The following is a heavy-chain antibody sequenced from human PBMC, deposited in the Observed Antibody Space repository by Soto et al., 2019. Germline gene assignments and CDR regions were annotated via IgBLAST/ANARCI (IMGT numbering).Heavy chain of an antibody. J-gene: IGHJ5*02. Sequence: LSLTCTVSGGSISSGDYYWSWIRQPPGKGLEWIGYIYYSGSTYYNPSLKSRVTISVDTSKNQFSLKLSSVTAADTAAYYCASANSGYYANWFDPWGQGTLVTVSS. CDR1: GGSISSGDYY. CDR2: IYYSGST. V-gene: IGHV4-30-4*01. CDR3: ASANSGYYANWFDP. D-gene: IGHD3-22*01.